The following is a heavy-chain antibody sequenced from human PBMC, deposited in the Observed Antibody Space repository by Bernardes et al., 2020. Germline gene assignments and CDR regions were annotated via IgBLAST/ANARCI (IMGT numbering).Heavy chain of an antibody. CDR3: AKPHGDLNYYFDY. Sequence: GGSLRLSCAASGFTFSSYGMHWVRQAPGKGLEWVAVISYDGSNKYYADSVKGRFTISRDNSKNTLYLQMNSLRAEDTAVYYCAKPHGDLNYYFDYWGQGTLVTVSS. CDR2: ISYDGSNK. D-gene: IGHD4-17*01. J-gene: IGHJ4*02. CDR1: GFTFSSYG. V-gene: IGHV3-30*18.